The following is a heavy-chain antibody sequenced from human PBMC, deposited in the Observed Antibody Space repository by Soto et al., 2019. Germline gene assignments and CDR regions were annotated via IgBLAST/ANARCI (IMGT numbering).Heavy chain of an antibody. D-gene: IGHD3-10*01. CDR3: ASHYYGSGSYYNAFDI. V-gene: IGHV1-46*01. CDR2: INTSGGST. Sequence: GASVKVSCKASGYTFTSYYMHWVRQAPGQGPEWMGIINTSGGSTSYAQKFQGRVTMTRDTSTSTVYMELSSLRSEDTAVYYCASHYYGSGSYYNAFDIWGQGTMVTVSS. CDR1: GYTFTSYY. J-gene: IGHJ3*02.